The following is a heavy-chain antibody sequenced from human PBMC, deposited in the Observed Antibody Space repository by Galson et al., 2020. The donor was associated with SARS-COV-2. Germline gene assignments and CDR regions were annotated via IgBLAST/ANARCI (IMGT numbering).Heavy chain of an antibody. D-gene: IGHD3-10*01. V-gene: IGHV3-30*03. J-gene: IGHJ6*02. CDR2: ISYDGSNK. CDR3: ATSTAPHYYGSGSHYGAYYYGMDV. CDR1: GFTFSSSG. Sequence: GGSLRLSCAASGFTFSSSGMHWVCQAPGTGLEWVAAISYDGSNKYYADSVKGRFTISRDNSKNTLYLQMTSLRAEDTAVYYCATSTAPHYYGSGSHYGAYYYGMDVWGQGTTVTVSS.